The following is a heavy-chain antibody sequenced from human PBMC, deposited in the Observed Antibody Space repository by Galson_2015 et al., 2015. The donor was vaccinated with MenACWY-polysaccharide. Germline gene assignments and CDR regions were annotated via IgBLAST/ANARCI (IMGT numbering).Heavy chain of an antibody. J-gene: IGHJ5*02. Sequence: SLRLSCAASGFTFGDYAMSWFRQAPGKGLEWVGFIRSKAYGGTTEYAASVKGRFTISRDDSKSIAYLQMNSLKTEDTAVYYCFSYQLLYEEAESNWFDPWGQGTLVTVSS. CDR2: IRSKAYGGTT. CDR3: FSYQLLYEEAESNWFDP. D-gene: IGHD2-2*02. V-gene: IGHV3-49*03. CDR1: GFTFGDYA.